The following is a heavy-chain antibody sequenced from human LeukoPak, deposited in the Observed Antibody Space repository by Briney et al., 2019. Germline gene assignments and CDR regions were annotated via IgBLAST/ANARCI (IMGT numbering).Heavy chain of an antibody. D-gene: IGHD3-10*01. V-gene: IGHV3-7*01. J-gene: IGHJ4*02. Sequence: GESLRLSCAASGFTFRNSWMSWVRQAPGKGLEWVANIKQEGTEKNYVDSVKGRFTISRDNAGNSLYLQMNSLRAEDTAVYYCARDGGGPLDWGQGTLVTVSS. CDR3: ARDGGGPLD. CDR1: GFTFRNSW. CDR2: IKQEGTEK.